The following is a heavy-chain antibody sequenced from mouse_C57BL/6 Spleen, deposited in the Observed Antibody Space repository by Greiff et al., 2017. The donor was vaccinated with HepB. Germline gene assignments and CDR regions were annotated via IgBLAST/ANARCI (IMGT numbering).Heavy chain of an antibody. Sequence: EVQLVESGGGLVKPGGSLKLSCAASGFTFSDYGMHWVRQAPGKGLEWVAYISSGSSTIYYADTVKGRFTISRDNTKNTLFLQMTSLRSEDTAMYYCARGFITTVVAFYAMDYWGQGTSVTVSS. J-gene: IGHJ4*01. V-gene: IGHV5-17*01. CDR3: ARGFITTVVAFYAMDY. D-gene: IGHD1-1*01. CDR2: ISSGSSTI. CDR1: GFTFSDYG.